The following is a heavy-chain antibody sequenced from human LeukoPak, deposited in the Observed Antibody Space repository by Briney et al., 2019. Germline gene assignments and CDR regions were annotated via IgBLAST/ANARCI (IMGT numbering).Heavy chain of an antibody. CDR3: LRDLRYCSGGSCYYVDY. Sequence: ASVKVSCKASGYTFTGYYMHWVRQAPGQGLEWMGWINPNSGGTNFARRFQGRVTMTRDTSISTAYMELSSLRSDDTAVYYCLRDLRYCSGGSCYYVDYWGQGTLVTVSS. CDR2: INPNSGGT. D-gene: IGHD2-15*01. J-gene: IGHJ4*02. CDR1: GYTFTGYY. V-gene: IGHV1-2*02.